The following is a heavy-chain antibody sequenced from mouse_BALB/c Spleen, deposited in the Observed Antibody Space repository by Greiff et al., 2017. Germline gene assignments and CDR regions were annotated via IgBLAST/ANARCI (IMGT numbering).Heavy chain of an antibody. Sequence: VQLQQPGAELVRPGASVKLSCKASGYSFTSYWMNWVKQRPEQGLEWIGRIDPANGNTKYDPKFQGKATITADTSSNTAYLQLSSLTSEDTAVYYCAFYVPFAYWGQGTLVTVSA. CDR3: AFYVPFAY. CDR1: GYSFTSYW. D-gene: IGHD1-1*01. CDR2: IDPANGNT. J-gene: IGHJ3*01. V-gene: IGHV14-1*02.